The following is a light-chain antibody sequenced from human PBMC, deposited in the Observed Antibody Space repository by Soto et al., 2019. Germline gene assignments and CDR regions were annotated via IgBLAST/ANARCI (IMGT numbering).Light chain of an antibody. J-gene: IGKJ1*01. CDR1: QSIGDS. CDR3: QKYSSYRT. CDR2: DVS. Sequence: DIQMTQFPSTLSSSVGERVSRTWLAIQSIGDSLSWYQQKPGKAPYLLISDVSSFERGLPSRFSGSGSGTEFTLTISSLQPDDFETYYCQKYSSYRTVGQGTKVEIK. V-gene: IGKV1-5*01.